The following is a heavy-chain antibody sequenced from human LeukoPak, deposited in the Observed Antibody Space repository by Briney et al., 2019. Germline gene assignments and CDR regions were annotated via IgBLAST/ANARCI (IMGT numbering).Heavy chain of an antibody. CDR3: AKASNYYDSSGYYHFDY. V-gene: IGHV3-23*01. CDR2: ISGSGGNT. D-gene: IGHD3-22*01. CDR1: GFTFSNYA. Sequence: SGGSLRLSCAASGFTFSNYAMNLVRQAPGKGLEWVSGISGSGGNTYYADSVKGRFTISRDNSRNTLYLEMNSLRAEDTAVFYCAKASNYYDSSGYYHFDYWGQGTLVTVSS. J-gene: IGHJ4*02.